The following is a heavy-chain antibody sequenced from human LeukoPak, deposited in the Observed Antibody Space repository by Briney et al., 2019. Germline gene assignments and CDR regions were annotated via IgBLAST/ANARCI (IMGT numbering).Heavy chain of an antibody. J-gene: IGHJ4*02. D-gene: IGHD6-13*01. CDR2: IHYSGST. CDR1: GGSISSSSYY. CDR3: ARGGSSWYADY. Sequence: SETLSLTCTVSGGSISSSSYYWGWIRQPPEKGLEWIGYIHYSGSTSYNPSLKSRVTMSVDTSKNQFSLKVSSVTAADTAVYYCARGGSSWYADYWGQGTLVTVSS. V-gene: IGHV4-61*05.